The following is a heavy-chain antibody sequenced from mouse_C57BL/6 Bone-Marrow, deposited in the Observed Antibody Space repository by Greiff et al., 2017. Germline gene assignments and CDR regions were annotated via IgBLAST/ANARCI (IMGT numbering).Heavy chain of an antibody. CDR2: ISNGGGST. J-gene: IGHJ4*01. CDR3: ASRGSYAMDY. V-gene: IGHV5-12*01. D-gene: IGHD1-1*01. CDR1: GFTFSDYY. Sequence: EVQLVESGGGLVQPGGSLKLSCAASGFTFSDYYMYWVRQTPEKRLEWVAYISNGGGSTYYPDTVKGRFTISRDNAKNTLYLQMSRLKSEDTAMYYCASRGSYAMDYWGQGTSVTVSS.